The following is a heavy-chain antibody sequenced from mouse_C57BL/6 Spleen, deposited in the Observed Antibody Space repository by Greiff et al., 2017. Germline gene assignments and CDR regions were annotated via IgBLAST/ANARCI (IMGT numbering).Heavy chain of an antibody. V-gene: IGHV1-80*01. CDR3: ARATTVVPFDY. Sequence: VQLQQSGAELVKPGASVKISCKASGYAFSSYWMNWVKQRPGKGLEWIGQIYPGDGDTNYNGKFKGKATLTADKSSSTAYMQLSSLTSEDSAVYFCARATTVVPFDYWGQGTTLRVSS. J-gene: IGHJ2*01. CDR2: IYPGDGDT. D-gene: IGHD1-1*01. CDR1: GYAFSSYW.